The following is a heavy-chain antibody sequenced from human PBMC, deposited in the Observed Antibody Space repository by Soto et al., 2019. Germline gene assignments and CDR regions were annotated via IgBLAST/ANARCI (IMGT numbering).Heavy chain of an antibody. Sequence: EVQLVESGGGLVEPGGSLRLSCAASGFTFSNAWMRWVRQAPGKGLEWVGRIKSKTDGETTDYAAPVKGRITISRDDSKNTLYLQMNSLQTEDTGVYYCTRGLGSTNNYWGQGTLVTVSS. CDR1: GFTFSNAW. CDR3: TRGLGSTNNY. D-gene: IGHD2-15*01. V-gene: IGHV3-15*01. CDR2: IKSKTDGETT. J-gene: IGHJ4*02.